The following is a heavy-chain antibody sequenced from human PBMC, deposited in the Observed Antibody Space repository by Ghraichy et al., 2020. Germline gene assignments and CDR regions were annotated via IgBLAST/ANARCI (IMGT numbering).Heavy chain of an antibody. CDR1: GGSISSYY. CDR2: IYYSGST. V-gene: IGHV4-59*01. D-gene: IGHD3-16*01. Sequence: SETLSLTCTVSGGSISSYYWSWIRQPPGKGLEWIGYIYYSGSTNYNPSLKSRVTISVDTSKNQFSLKLSSVTAADTAVYYCASLPGEGSFFDYWGQGTLVTVSS. J-gene: IGHJ4*02. CDR3: ASLPGEGSFFDY.